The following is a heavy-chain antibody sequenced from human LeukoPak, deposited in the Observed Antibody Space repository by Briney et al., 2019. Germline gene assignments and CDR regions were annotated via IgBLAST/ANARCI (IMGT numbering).Heavy chain of an antibody. V-gene: IGHV1-18*01. J-gene: IGHJ6*02. CDR3: ARDRYLGDSSGYTYYYYYYGMDV. CDR2: ISAYNGNT. CDR1: GYTFTIYG. Sequence: ASVKVSCKASGYTFTIYGISWVRQAPGQGLEWMGWISAYNGNTNYAQKLQGRVTMTTDTSTSTAYMELRSLRSDDTAVYYCARDRYLGDSSGYTYYYYYYGMDVWGQGTTVTVSS. D-gene: IGHD3-22*01.